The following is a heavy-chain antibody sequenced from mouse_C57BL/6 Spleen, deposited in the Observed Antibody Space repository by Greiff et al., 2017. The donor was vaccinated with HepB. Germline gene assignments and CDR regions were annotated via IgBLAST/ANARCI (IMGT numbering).Heavy chain of an antibody. D-gene: IGHD2-2*01. CDR2: IHPNSGST. V-gene: IGHV1-64*01. Sequence: QVQLQQPGAELVKPGASVKLSCKASGYTFTSYWMHWVKQRPGQGLEWIGMIHPNSGSTNYNEKFKSKATLTVDKSSSTAYMQLSSLTSEDSAVYYCAREKNGYGDFDYWGQGTTLTVSS. CDR3: AREKNGYGDFDY. CDR1: GYTFTSYW. J-gene: IGHJ2*01.